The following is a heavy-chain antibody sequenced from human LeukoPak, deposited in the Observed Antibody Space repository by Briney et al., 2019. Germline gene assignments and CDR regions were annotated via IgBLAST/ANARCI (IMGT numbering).Heavy chain of an antibody. D-gene: IGHD1-26*01. CDR3: ARARVGELLLFDY. CDR2: IIPIFGTA. J-gene: IGHJ4*02. CDR1: GGTFSSYA. Sequence: GSSVKVSCKASGGTFSSYAISWVRQAPGQGLEWMGGIIPIFGTANYAQKFQGRVTITTDESTSTAYMELSSLRSEDAAVYYCARARVGELLLFDYWGQGTLVTVSS. V-gene: IGHV1-69*05.